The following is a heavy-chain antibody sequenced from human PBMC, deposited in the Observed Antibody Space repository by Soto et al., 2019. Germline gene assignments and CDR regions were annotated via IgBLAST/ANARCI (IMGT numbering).Heavy chain of an antibody. CDR1: DGVNSSYY. J-gene: IGHJ6*02. CDR2: IYYSGST. V-gene: IGHV4-59*01. D-gene: IGHD3-22*01. CDR3: ARGMYYDSSGYPDV. Sequence: PAETLRHTCTYSDGVNSSYYWSWNRQPPGKGLEWIGYIYYSGSTNYNPSLKSRVTISVDTSKNQFSLKLSSVTAADTAVYYCARGMYYDSSGYPDVWGQVTMVTVSS.